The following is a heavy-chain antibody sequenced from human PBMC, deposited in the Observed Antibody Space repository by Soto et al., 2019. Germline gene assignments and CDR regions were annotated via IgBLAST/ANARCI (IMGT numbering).Heavy chain of an antibody. CDR3: AKVICSGGSCPVVY. V-gene: IGHV3-23*01. D-gene: IGHD2-15*01. CDR2: ISGSGGST. CDR1: GFTFSSYA. Sequence: GGSLRLSCAASGFTFSSYAMSWVRQAPGKGLEWVSAISGSGGSTYYADSVKGRFTISRDNSKNTLYLQMNSLRAEDTAVYYYAKVICSGGSCPVVYWCQGILVTVSS. J-gene: IGHJ4*02.